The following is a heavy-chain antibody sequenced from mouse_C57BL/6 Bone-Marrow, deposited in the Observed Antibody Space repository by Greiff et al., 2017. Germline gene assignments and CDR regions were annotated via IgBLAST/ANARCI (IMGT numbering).Heavy chain of an antibody. CDR1: GYSITSGYY. CDR3: ARVDYDD. V-gene: IGHV3-6*01. D-gene: IGHD2-4*01. Sequence: EVKLMESGPGLVKPSQSLSLTCSVTGYSITSGYYGNWMRQFPGNKLEWMGYISYDGSNNYNPSLKNRISIARDTSKNQFFLKLNSVTTEDTATCYCARVDYDDWGQGTTLTVSS. CDR2: ISYDGSN. J-gene: IGHJ2*01.